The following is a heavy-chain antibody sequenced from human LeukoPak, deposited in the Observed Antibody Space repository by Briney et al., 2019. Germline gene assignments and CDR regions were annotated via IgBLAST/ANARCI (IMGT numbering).Heavy chain of an antibody. D-gene: IGHD3-22*01. Sequence: GASVKVSCKASGYTFTGYYMHWVRQAPGQGLEWMGWINPNSGGTNYAQKFQGRVTMTRDTSISTAYMELSRLRSDDTAVYYCARDIDYDSSDLFDPWGQGTLVTVSS. CDR1: GYTFTGYY. CDR3: ARDIDYDSSDLFDP. CDR2: INPNSGGT. J-gene: IGHJ5*02. V-gene: IGHV1-2*02.